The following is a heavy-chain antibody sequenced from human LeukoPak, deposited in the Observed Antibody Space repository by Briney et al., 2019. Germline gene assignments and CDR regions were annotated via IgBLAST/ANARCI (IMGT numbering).Heavy chain of an antibody. Sequence: GGSLRLSCAASGFTFNNVWMNWGRQAPGKGLEWVGRIKSKTNGGTTEYAGPVKGRFTILRDDSKNTLYLQMNSLKTEDTAVYYCMLGSGSYDSSDFDYWGQGTLVTVSS. D-gene: IGHD3-22*01. V-gene: IGHV3-15*07. CDR3: MLGSGSYDSSDFDY. CDR2: IKSKTNGGTT. CDR1: GFTFNNVW. J-gene: IGHJ4*02.